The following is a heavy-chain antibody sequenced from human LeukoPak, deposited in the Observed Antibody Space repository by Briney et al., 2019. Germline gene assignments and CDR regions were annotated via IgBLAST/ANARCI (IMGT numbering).Heavy chain of an antibody. J-gene: IGHJ4*02. D-gene: IGHD6-13*01. CDR2: IYYSGST. Sequence: SETLSLTRTVSGGSISSYYWSWIRQPPGKGLEWIGYIYYSGSTNYNPPLKSRVTISVDTSKNQFSLKLSSVTAADTAVYYCARGGYSSSWESPGDYWGQGTLVTVSS. CDR1: GGSISSYY. V-gene: IGHV4-59*01. CDR3: ARGGYSSSWESPGDY.